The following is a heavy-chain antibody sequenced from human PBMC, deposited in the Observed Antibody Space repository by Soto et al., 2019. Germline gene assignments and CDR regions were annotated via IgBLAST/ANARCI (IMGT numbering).Heavy chain of an antibody. Sequence: GGSLRLSCAASGFTFSSYAMSWVRQAPGKGLEWVSAISGSGGSTYYADSVKGRFTISRDNSKNTLYLQMNSLRAEDTAVYYSAKLVEYCSGGSCRHNWFDPWGQGTLVTVSS. CDR1: GFTFSSYA. V-gene: IGHV3-23*01. J-gene: IGHJ5*02. D-gene: IGHD2-15*01. CDR2: ISGSGGST. CDR3: AKLVEYCSGGSCRHNWFDP.